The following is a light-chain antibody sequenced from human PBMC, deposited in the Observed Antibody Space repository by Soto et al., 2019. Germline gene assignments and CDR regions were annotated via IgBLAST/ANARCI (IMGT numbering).Light chain of an antibody. V-gene: IGLV2-14*01. CDR3: SSYTSSSNVV. CDR2: DVS. J-gene: IGLJ2*01. Sequence: QSVLTQPASVSGSPGQSITISCTGTSSDVGGYNYDSWYQQHPGKAPKLMIYDVSNRPSGVSNRFSGSKSGNTASLTISGLQAEDEADYYFSSYTSSSNVVFGGGTKLTVL. CDR1: SSDVGGYNY.